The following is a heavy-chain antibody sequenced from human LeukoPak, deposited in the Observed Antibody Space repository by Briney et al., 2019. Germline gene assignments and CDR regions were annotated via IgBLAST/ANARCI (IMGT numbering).Heavy chain of an antibody. CDR3: AISYYDFWSGYHEYFQH. D-gene: IGHD3-3*01. Sequence: GESLKISCKGSGYSFTSYWIGWVRQMPGKGLEWMGIIYPGDSDTRYSPSFQGQVTISADKSISTAYLQWSSLKASDTAMYYCAISYYDFWSGYHEYFQHWGQGTLVTVSS. CDR2: IYPGDSDT. CDR1: GYSFTSYW. J-gene: IGHJ1*01. V-gene: IGHV5-51*01.